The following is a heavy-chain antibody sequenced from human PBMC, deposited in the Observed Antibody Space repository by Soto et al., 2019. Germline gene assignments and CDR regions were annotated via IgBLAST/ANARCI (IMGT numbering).Heavy chain of an antibody. V-gene: IGHV4-59*01. CDR3: ARVRDSSAIDSDAFDI. Sequence: SETLSLTCTVSGGSISSYYWSWIRQPPVKGLEWIGYIYYSGSTNYNPSLKSRVTISVDTSKNQFSLKLSSVTAADTAVYYCARVRDSSAIDSDAFDIWGQGTMVTVSS. CDR1: GGSISSYY. CDR2: IYYSGST. D-gene: IGHD3-22*01. J-gene: IGHJ3*02.